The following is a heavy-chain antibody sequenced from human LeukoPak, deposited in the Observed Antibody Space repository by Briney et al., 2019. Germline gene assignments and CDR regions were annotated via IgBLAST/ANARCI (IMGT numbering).Heavy chain of an antibody. Sequence: GGSLRLSCAASGFTFSSHYMNWVRQAPGKGLEWVASISSSSSYIYYADSVKGRFTISRDNAKNSLYLQMNSLRAEDTAVYYCARSGVVVDTLERGVANWFDPWGQGTLVTVSS. J-gene: IGHJ5*02. CDR1: GFTFSSHY. D-gene: IGHD2-15*01. V-gene: IGHV3-21*01. CDR3: ARSGVVVDTLERGVANWFDP. CDR2: ISSSSSYI.